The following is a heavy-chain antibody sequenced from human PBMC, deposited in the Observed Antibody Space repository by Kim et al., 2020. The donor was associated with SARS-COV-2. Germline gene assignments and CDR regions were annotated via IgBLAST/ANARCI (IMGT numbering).Heavy chain of an antibody. CDR3: ARPSGSYAFHFDI. D-gene: IGHD1-26*01. Sequence: TPSFQGQVTLSADMSISTAYLQWSSLRASDTAMYYCARPSGSYAFHFDIWGQGTMVTVSS. J-gene: IGHJ3*02. V-gene: IGHV5-51*01.